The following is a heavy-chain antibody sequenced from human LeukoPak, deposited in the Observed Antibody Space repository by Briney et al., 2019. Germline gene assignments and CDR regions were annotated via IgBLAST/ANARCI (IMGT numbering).Heavy chain of an antibody. CDR1: GDSTNTNHW. D-gene: IGHD3-10*01. V-gene: IGHV4-4*02. Sequence: SETLSLTCTVSGDSTNTNHWWGWVRQPPGKGLEWIGEVYHSGSTNYSPSLKGRVTISIDKSKNLYSLNLNFVTAADTAVYFCAREVINSEFDYWGQGILVTVSS. CDR2: VYHSGST. CDR3: AREVINSEFDY. J-gene: IGHJ4*02.